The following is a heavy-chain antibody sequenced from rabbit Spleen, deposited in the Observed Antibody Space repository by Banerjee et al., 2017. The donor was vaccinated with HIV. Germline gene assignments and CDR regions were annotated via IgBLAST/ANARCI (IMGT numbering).Heavy chain of an antibody. CDR1: GVSFSFSSY. V-gene: IGHV1S40*01. CDR2: IEVGSSGFT. D-gene: IGHD8-1*01. CDR3: AISSPGSSYGFNL. J-gene: IGHJ4*01. Sequence: QQLEESGGGLVKPGASLTLTCTASGVSFSFSSYMCWVRQAPGKGLEWIACIEVGSSGFTYFATWAKGRFTISKTSSTTVTLQMTRLTAADTATYFCAISSPGSSYGFNLWGPGTLVTVS.